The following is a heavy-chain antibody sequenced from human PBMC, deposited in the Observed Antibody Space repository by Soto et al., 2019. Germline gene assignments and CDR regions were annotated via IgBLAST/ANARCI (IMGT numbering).Heavy chain of an antibody. CDR1: GYSISSGYY. Sequence: LSLTCAVSGYSISSGYYWGWIRQPPGKGLEWIGSIYHSGSTYYNPSLKSRVTISVDTSKNQFSLKLSSVTAADTAVYYCARGSSSSDYWSQGTMVTVYS. D-gene: IGHD6-6*01. CDR2: IYHSGST. J-gene: IGHJ4*02. V-gene: IGHV4-38-2*01. CDR3: ARGSSSSDY.